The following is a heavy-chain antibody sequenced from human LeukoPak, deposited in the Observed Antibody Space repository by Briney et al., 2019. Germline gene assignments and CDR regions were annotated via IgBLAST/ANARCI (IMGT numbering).Heavy chain of an antibody. V-gene: IGHV3-23*01. CDR1: GFTFSSYA. CDR3: AKEEAFSSSWTDY. Sequence: GGSLRLSCAASGFTFSSYAMTWVRQAPGKGLEWVSIISGSGGTTYYADSVKGRFTISRDNSKNTLYLQMNSLSSEDTAVCYCAKEEAFSSSWTDYWGQGTLVTVSS. CDR2: ISGSGGTT. J-gene: IGHJ4*02. D-gene: IGHD6-13*01.